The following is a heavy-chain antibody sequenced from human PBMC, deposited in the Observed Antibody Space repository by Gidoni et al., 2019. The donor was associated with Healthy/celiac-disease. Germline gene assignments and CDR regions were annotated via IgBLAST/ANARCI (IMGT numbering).Heavy chain of an antibody. CDR3: AKDLAAAGTGLDY. Sequence: EVHLVESGGGLVQPGRSLTLSCAASGFTFDDYAMHWVRQAPGKGLVWASGISWNSGSIGYADSVKGRFTISRDNAKNSLYLQMNSLRAEDTALYYCAKDLAAAGTGLDYWGQGTLVTVSA. D-gene: IGHD6-13*01. J-gene: IGHJ4*02. CDR1: GFTFDDYA. V-gene: IGHV3-9*01. CDR2: ISWNSGSI.